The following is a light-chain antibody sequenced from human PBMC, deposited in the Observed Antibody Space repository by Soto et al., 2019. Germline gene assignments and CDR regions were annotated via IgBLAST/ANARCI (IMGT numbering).Light chain of an antibody. J-gene: IGKJ4*01. CDR2: WAS. CDR1: QSVLYNSDNKNY. V-gene: IGKV4-1*01. Sequence: DIVMTQSPDSLAVSLGERATINCKSSQSVLYNSDNKNYLAWYQQKAGQPPKLLIYWASTRDSGVPDRFRGSGSGADFPLTINNLQAEDVAVYYCQQYYTTLSFGGGTKVEIK. CDR3: QQYYTTLS.